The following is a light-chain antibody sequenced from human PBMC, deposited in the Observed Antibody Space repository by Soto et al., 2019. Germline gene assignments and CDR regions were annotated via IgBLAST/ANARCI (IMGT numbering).Light chain of an antibody. CDR1: ISDVGGYNY. V-gene: IGLV2-14*01. J-gene: IGLJ1*01. CDR3: SSYSTTNILV. Sequence: QSVLAQPASVSGSPGQSITIFCTGTISDVGGYNYVSWYQQHPGKAPKLMIYEVSNRPSGVSNRFSGSKSGNTASLTISGLQAEDEADYYCSSYSTTNILVFGSGTKVTVL. CDR2: EVS.